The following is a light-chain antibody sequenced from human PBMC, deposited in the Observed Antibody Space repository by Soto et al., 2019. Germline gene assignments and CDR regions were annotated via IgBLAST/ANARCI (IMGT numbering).Light chain of an antibody. CDR1: SSDIGYYDY. CDR2: EVN. V-gene: IGLV2-14*01. CDR3: SSHSSSSAYYV. J-gene: IGLJ1*01. Sequence: QSALTQPASVSGSPGQSITISCTGTSSDIGYYDYVSWYQHHSGKAPKLIIYEVNNRPSGVSNRFSGSKSVNTASLTISGLQAEDGADYYCSSHSSSSAYYVFGTGTKLTVL.